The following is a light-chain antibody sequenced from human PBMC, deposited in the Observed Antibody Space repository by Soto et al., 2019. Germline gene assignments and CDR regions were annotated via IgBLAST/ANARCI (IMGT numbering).Light chain of an antibody. CDR3: SSYTTTSTVV. Sequence: QSALTQPAYVSGSPGQSITISCTGSSSDINYVSWYQQHPGKAPKLMIHGVSNRPSGVSNRFSGSKSGNTASLTISGLRAEDEAEYYCSSYTTTSTVVFGGGTKLTVL. V-gene: IGLV2-14*01. J-gene: IGLJ2*01. CDR1: SSDINY. CDR2: GVS.